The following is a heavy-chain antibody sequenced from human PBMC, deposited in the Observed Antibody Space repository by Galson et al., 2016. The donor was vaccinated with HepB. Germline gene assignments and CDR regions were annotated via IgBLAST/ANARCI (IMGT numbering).Heavy chain of an antibody. D-gene: IGHD1-26*01. Sequence: SVKVSCKASGDTFSSYTISWVRQAPGQGLEWMGRIIPMFGVVNYAEKFQGRVTITADTSTSTSYMELSSLRSEDTAVYYCARDRGSPGHDAFDIWGQGTLVTVSS. CDR2: IIPMFGVV. CDR3: ARDRGSPGHDAFDI. CDR1: GDTFSSYT. J-gene: IGHJ3*02. V-gene: IGHV1-69*04.